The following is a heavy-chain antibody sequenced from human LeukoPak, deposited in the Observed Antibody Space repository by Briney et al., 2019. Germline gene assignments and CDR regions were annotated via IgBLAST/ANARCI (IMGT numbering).Heavy chain of an antibody. CDR2: ISYDGSNK. Sequence: PGGSLRLSCAASGFTFSSYAMHWVRQAPGKGLEWVAVISYDGSNKYYADSVKGRFTISRDNSKHTLYLQMNSLRAEDTAVYYCARESGGSGSYYAYYYYGMDVWGQGTTVTVSS. D-gene: IGHD3-10*01. J-gene: IGHJ6*02. V-gene: IGHV3-30-3*01. CDR1: GFTFSSYA. CDR3: ARESGGSGSYYAYYYYGMDV.